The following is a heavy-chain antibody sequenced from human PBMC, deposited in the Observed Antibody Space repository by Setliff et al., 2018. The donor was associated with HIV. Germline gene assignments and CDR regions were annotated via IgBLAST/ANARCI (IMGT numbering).Heavy chain of an antibody. CDR2: IDPSGSRI. J-gene: IGHJ4*02. D-gene: IGHD2-2*03. Sequence: GGSLRLSCAASEFTLSGYSMSWVRQVPGKGLEWVSAIDPSGSRIFYPDSVKGRFTISRDNSKNVLSLQMNSLRAEDTAVYYCAKVDNGHCDSTSCRDFDYWGRGTLVTVSS. V-gene: IGHV3-23*01. CDR3: AKVDNGHCDSTSCRDFDY. CDR1: EFTLSGYS.